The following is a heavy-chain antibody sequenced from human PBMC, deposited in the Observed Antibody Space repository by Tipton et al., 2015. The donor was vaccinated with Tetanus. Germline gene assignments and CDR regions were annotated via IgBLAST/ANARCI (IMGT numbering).Heavy chain of an antibody. CDR1: GGSMNSYY. V-gene: IGHV4-59*12. Sequence: GLVKPSETLSLICTVSGGSMNSYYWSWIRHPPGKGLEWIGNIYYTGSTNSNPSLKSGVTISVDTSKNQFSLKRSSLTAADTAVYYWARGTGDYWGQGTLVTVSS. D-gene: IGHD1-14*01. CDR2: IYYTGST. CDR3: ARGTGDY. J-gene: IGHJ4*02.